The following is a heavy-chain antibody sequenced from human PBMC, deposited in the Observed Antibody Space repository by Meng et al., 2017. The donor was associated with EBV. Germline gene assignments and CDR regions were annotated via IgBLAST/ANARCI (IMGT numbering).Heavy chain of an antibody. CDR1: GDSISSFYY. CDR3: ARPFPSIVSPRLDPFGE. J-gene: IGHJ4*02. V-gene: IGHV4-39*01. Sequence: QLQLQESGPGQVKPSETLSLTCTVSGDSISSFYYWAWLRQPPGRGLEWIGSAHYSGRTYYSPSLRSRVTVSIDTSKNQFSLRLTSVTAADTALYYCARPFPSIVSPRLDPFGEWGQGALGNVSS. D-gene: IGHD5/OR15-5a*01. CDR2: AHYSGRT.